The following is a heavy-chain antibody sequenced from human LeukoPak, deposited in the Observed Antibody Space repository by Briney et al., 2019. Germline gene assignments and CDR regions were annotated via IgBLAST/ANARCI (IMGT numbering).Heavy chain of an antibody. CDR3: ARLPREWFGDNRRHMDV. CDR2: IYYSGST. Sequence: PSETLSLTCTVSGGSISSSSYYWGWIRQPPGKGLEWIGSIYYSGSTYYNPSLKSRVTISVDTSKNQFSLKLSSVAAADTAVYYCARLPREWFGDNRRHMDVWGKGTTVTVSS. V-gene: IGHV4-39*01. D-gene: IGHD3-10*01. CDR1: GGSISSSSYY. J-gene: IGHJ6*03.